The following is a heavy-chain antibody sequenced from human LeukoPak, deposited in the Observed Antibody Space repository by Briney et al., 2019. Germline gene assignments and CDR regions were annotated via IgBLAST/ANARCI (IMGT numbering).Heavy chain of an antibody. D-gene: IGHD6-19*01. Sequence: SETLSLTCVVYGGSFSGYYWSWIRQPPGKGLEWIGEINHSGSTNYNPSLKSRVTISVDTSKNQFSLKVSSVTAADTAVYYCARLRSTVAGIFDYWGQGTLVTASS. CDR3: ARLRSTVAGIFDY. CDR1: GGSFSGYY. V-gene: IGHV4-34*01. CDR2: INHSGST. J-gene: IGHJ4*02.